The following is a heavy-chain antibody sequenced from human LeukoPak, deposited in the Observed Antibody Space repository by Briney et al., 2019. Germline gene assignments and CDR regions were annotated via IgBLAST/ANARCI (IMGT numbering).Heavy chain of an antibody. J-gene: IGHJ3*02. CDR3: ARVTYGAFDI. Sequence: SETLSLTCAVSGYSISSGYYWGWIRQPPGKGLEWIGSIYHSGSTYYNPSLKSRVTISVDTSKNQFSLKLSSVTAADTAVYYCARVTYGAFDIWGQGTMVTVSS. CDR1: GYSISSGYY. V-gene: IGHV4-38-2*01. CDR2: IYHSGST. D-gene: IGHD2-21*02.